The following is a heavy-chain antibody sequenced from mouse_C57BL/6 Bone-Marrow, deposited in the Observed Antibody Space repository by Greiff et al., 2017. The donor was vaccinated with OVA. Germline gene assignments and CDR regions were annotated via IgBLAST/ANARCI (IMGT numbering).Heavy chain of an antibody. Sequence: VQGVESGAELARPGASVKLSCKASGYTFTSYGISWVKQRTGQGLEWIGEIYPRSGNTYYNEKFKGKATLTADKSSSTAYMELRSLTSEDSAVYFCARDGSDYAMDYWGQGTSVTVSS. CDR1: GYTFTSYG. CDR3: ARDGSDYAMDY. J-gene: IGHJ4*01. D-gene: IGHD1-1*01. V-gene: IGHV1-81*01. CDR2: IYPRSGNT.